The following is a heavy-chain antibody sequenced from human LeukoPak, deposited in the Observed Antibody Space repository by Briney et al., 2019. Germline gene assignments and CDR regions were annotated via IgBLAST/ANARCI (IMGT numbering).Heavy chain of an antibody. CDR1: GHTFTRYY. D-gene: IGHD6-13*01. V-gene: IGHV1-46*01. CDR3: ASLGGYSSSPGGVQFDY. CDR2: INPSGGST. Sequence: ASVKVSCKASGHTFTRYYIHWVRQAPGQGLEWMGIINPSGGSTGYAQKFQGRVTMTRDMSTSTVYMELSSLRSEDTAVYYCASLGGYSSSPGGVQFDYWGQGTLVTVSS. J-gene: IGHJ4*02.